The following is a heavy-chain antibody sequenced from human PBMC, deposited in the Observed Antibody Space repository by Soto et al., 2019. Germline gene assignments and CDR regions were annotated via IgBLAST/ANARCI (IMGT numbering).Heavy chain of an antibody. V-gene: IGHV3-23*01. CDR1: GFTFSSYA. D-gene: IGHD3-10*01. CDR3: ATVRLWGPIPDDY. Sequence: PGGSLRLSCAASGFTFSSYAMSWVRQAPGKGLEWVSAISGSGGSTYYADSVKGRFTISRDNSKNTLYLQMNSLRAADTAVYYRATVRLWGPIPDDYWGQGTLVTVSS. CDR2: ISGSGGST. J-gene: IGHJ4*02.